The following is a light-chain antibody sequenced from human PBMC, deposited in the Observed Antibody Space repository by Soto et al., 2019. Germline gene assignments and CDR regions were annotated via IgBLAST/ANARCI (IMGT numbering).Light chain of an antibody. Sequence: QSVLSQPASVSGSPGQSITISCTGTSVFVGSFSLVSWYQQHPGKAPKVMSSEGHRRPSGVPDRFSGSTSVNSASLTISGLPADDEAYSYCCLYIVPTNYVFVTGKKVTV. V-gene: IGLV2-23*01. J-gene: IGLJ1*01. CDR3: CLYIVPTNYV. CDR1: SVFVGSFSL. CDR2: EGH.